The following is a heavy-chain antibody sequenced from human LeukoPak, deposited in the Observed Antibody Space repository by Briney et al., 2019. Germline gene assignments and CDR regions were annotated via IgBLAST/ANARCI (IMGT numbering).Heavy chain of an antibody. CDR3: ARGHSGRYDY. CDR1: GFTFSSYA. D-gene: IGHD6-19*01. V-gene: IGHV3-23*01. J-gene: IGHJ4*02. CDR2: ISGSGGST. Sequence: GGSLRLSCAASGFTFSSYAMSWVRQAPGKGLEWVSAISGSGGSTYYADSVKDRFTISRDNAKNTLYLQMNSLRAEDTAVYYCARGHSGRYDYWGQETLVTVSS.